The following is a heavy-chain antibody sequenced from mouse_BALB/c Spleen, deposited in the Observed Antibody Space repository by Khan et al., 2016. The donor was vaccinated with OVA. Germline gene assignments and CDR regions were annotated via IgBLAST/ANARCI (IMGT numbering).Heavy chain of an antibody. J-gene: IGHJ3*01. CDR2: ISPGSGDT. CDR1: GYTFTDYY. CDR3: ARRNYFGYTFAY. D-gene: IGHD1-2*01. Sequence: QVQLKESGAELARPGASVKLSCKASGYTFTDYYINWVKQRTGQGLEWIGEISPGSGDTYYNERFKGKATLTADKSSSTAYMQLSSLTSEASAVYFCARRNYFGYTFAYWGQGTLVTASA. V-gene: IGHV1-77*01.